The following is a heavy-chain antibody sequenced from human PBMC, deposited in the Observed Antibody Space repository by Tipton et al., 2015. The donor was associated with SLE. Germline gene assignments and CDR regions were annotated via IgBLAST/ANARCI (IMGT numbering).Heavy chain of an antibody. CDR3: ATLSSWFDP. J-gene: IGHJ5*02. D-gene: IGHD2-15*01. CDR1: GGSISSYY. V-gene: IGHV4-4*07. Sequence: TLSLTCNVSGGSISSYYWSWIRQPAGKGLEWIGRIHTSGSTNYNPSLKSRVTTSVDTSKNLFSLKLISVTAADTAVYYCATLSSWFDPWGQGTLVTVSS. CDR2: IHTSGST.